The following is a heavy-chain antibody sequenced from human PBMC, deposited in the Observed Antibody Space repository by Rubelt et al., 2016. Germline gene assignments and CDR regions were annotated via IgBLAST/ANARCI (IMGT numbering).Heavy chain of an antibody. D-gene: IGHD3-10*01. CDR3: ARAGNGFDY. Sequence: QAQLVQSGTEVKKPGASVKVSCKTSGYTFSSYGISWVRQAPGQGLEWMGWIIPFVGVAIYAQKLQGRVTITADKSTATAYMEMSSLRSEDTAVYYCARAGNGFDYWGQGTQVTVSS. CDR1: GYTFSSYG. CDR2: IIPFVGVA. J-gene: IGHJ5*01. V-gene: IGHV1-69*10.